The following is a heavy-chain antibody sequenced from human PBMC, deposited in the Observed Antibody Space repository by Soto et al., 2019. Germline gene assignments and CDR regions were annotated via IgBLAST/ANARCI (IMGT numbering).Heavy chain of an antibody. CDR2: TYYRSKWYN. Sequence: SQTLSLTCAISGDSVSSNSAAWNWIRQSPSRGLEWLGRTYYRSKWYNDYAVSVKSRITINPDTSKNQFSLQLNSVTPEDTAVYYCAREKHYGDYHYYYYYGMDVWSQGTTVTVSS. CDR3: AREKHYGDYHYYYYYGMDV. V-gene: IGHV6-1*01. CDR1: GDSVSSNSAA. J-gene: IGHJ6*02. D-gene: IGHD4-17*01.